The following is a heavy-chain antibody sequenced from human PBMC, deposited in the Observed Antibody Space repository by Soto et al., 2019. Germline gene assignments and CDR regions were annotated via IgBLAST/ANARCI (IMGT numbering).Heavy chain of an antibody. CDR3: DGEPEYYHGMDV. Sequence: PGGSLRLSCAAAGFTFSSYSMNWVRQAPGKGLEWVSSISRGSDYIYYADSVQGRFTISRDNARNSLYLQMNSLRAGETAVYYCDGEPEYYHGMDVWGQGTTVTVSS. J-gene: IGHJ6*02. CDR2: ISRGSDYI. D-gene: IGHD3-10*01. V-gene: IGHV3-21*01. CDR1: GFTFSSYS.